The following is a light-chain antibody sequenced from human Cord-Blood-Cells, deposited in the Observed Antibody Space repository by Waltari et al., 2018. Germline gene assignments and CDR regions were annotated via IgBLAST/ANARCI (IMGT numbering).Light chain of an antibody. Sequence: DIQITQSPSTLSASVGDRVTITCRASQSISSWLAWYQQKPGKAPKLLIYKASSLESGVPSRFSGSGSGTEFTLTISSLQPDDFATYYCQQYNSYSRTFGQGTK. V-gene: IGKV1-5*03. CDR3: QQYNSYSRT. J-gene: IGKJ1*01. CDR2: KAS. CDR1: QSISSW.